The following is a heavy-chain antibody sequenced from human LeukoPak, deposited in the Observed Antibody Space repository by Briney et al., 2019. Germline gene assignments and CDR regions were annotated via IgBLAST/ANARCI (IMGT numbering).Heavy chain of an antibody. J-gene: IGHJ4*02. CDR2: ISSSSSYI. Sequence: GGSLRLSCAASGFTSSSYSMNWVRQAPGKGLEWVSSISSSSSYIYYADSVKGRFTISRDNAKNSLYLQMNSLRAEDTAVYYCARVEVTRFDYWGQGTLVTVSS. CDR3: ARVEVTRFDY. CDR1: GFTSSSYS. V-gene: IGHV3-21*01. D-gene: IGHD4-23*01.